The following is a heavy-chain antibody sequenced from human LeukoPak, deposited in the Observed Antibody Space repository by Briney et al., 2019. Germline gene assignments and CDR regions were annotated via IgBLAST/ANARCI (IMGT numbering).Heavy chain of an antibody. CDR2: INRDGSST. D-gene: IGHD4-23*01. CDR3: ARDEGYDYGGNSGDLDY. J-gene: IGHJ4*02. CDR1: GFTFSRYW. V-gene: IGHV3-74*01. Sequence: PTGGPLRLSCAASGFTFSRYWMHWVRQAPGRGLVWGSRINRDGSSTSYADFVKGRFTISRDNVKNTLYVQMNSLRAEDTAVYYCARDEGYDYGGNSGDLDYWGQGTLVTVSS.